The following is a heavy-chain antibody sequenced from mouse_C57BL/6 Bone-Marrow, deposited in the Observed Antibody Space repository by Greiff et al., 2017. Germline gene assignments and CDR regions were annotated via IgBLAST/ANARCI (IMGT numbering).Heavy chain of an antibody. CDR1: GYTFTSYW. CDR3: ARGGVYGNCLFAY. CDR2: IDPNSGGT. D-gene: IGHD2-1*01. J-gene: IGHJ3*01. V-gene: IGHV1-72*01. Sequence: QVQLQQPGAELVKPGASVKLSCKASGYTFTSYWMHWVTQRPGRGLEWIGRIDPNSGGTKYNEKFKSKATLTVDQPSSTAYMQLRSVTSEDSAVYYCARGGVYGNCLFAYWGQGTLVTVSA.